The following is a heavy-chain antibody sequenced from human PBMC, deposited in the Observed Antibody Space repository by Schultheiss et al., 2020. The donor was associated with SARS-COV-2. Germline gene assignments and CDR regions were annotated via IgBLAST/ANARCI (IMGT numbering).Heavy chain of an antibody. CDR2: IYYSGST. V-gene: IGHV4-31*11. D-gene: IGHD2-2*01. CDR3: ARGRTNLVVPAAMAYYYYGMDV. CDR1: GGSFSGYY. Sequence: SETLSLTCAVYGGSFSGYYWSWIRQHPGKGLEWIGYIYYSGSTYYNPSLKSRVTISVDTSKNQFSLKLSSVTAADTAVYYCARGRTNLVVPAAMAYYYYGMDVWGQGTTVTVSS. J-gene: IGHJ6*02.